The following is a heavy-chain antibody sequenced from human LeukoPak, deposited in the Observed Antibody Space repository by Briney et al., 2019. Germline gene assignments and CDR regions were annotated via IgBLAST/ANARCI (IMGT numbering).Heavy chain of an antibody. CDR3: ASTFPYCSDGSCAL. V-gene: IGHV3-7*01. CDR2: INQDGNRE. J-gene: IGHJ4*02. Sequence: GGSLRLSCAASGLTFRSYWMSWVRQAPGQGLEWVANINQDGNRENYVDSVKGRFSISRDNAKNSLFLQMHSLRAEDTAVYYCASTFPYCSDGSCALGGQGTLVTVSS. CDR1: GLTFRSYW. D-gene: IGHD2-15*01.